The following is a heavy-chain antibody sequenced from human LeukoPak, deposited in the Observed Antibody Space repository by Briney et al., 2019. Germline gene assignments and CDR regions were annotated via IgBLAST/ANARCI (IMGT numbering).Heavy chain of an antibody. J-gene: IGHJ5*02. CDR3: AGQIAAAGDINWFDP. CDR2: IYYSGST. CDR1: GGSISSSSYY. V-gene: IGHV4-39*07. Sequence: SETLSLTCTVSGGSISSSSYYWGWLRQPPGQGLEWIGSIYYSGSTYYNPSLKSRVTISVDTSKNQFSLKLSSVTAADTAVYYCAGQIAAAGDINWFDPWGQGTLVTVSS. D-gene: IGHD6-13*01.